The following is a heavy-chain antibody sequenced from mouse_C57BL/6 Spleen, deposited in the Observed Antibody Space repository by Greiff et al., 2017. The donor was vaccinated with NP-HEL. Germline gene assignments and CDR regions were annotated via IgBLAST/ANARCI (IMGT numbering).Heavy chain of an antibody. V-gene: IGHV1-4*01. CDR1: GYTFTSYT. CDR3: ARSRDYLFAY. CDR2: INPSSGYT. D-gene: IGHD2-4*01. Sequence: QVQLQQSGAELVRPGASVKMSCKASGYTFTSYTMHWVKQRPGQGLEWIGHINPSSGYTKYNQKFKDKATLTADKSSSTAYMQLSSLTSEDSAVYCCARSRDYLFAYWGQGTLVTVSA. J-gene: IGHJ3*01.